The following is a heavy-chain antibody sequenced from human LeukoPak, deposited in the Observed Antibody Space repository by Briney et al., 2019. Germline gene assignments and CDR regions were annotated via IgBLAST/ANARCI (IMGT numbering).Heavy chain of an antibody. V-gene: IGHV3-23*01. CDR3: ALPGG. D-gene: IGHD3-16*01. Sequence: PGGSLRLSCAASGFTSSSYALNWVRQAPGKGLEWVATVSGSGDRMYHADSVKGRFTISRDNSKNTPYLQMNSLRAEDTAVYYCALPGGWGQGTLVTVSS. CDR2: VSGSGDRM. J-gene: IGHJ4*02. CDR1: GFTSSSYA.